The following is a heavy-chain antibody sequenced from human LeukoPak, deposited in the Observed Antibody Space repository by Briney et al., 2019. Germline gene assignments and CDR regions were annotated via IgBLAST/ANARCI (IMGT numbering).Heavy chain of an antibody. CDR3: AELGITMIGGV. V-gene: IGHV3-9*01. CDR2: ISWNSGRI. Sequence: GGSLRLSCAASGFSFDDYAMHWVRQAPGKGLEWVSGISWNSGRIGYADSVKGRFTISRDNAKNSLYLQMNSLRAEDTAVYYCAELGITMIGGVWGKGTTVTISS. CDR1: GFSFDDYA. J-gene: IGHJ6*04. D-gene: IGHD3-10*02.